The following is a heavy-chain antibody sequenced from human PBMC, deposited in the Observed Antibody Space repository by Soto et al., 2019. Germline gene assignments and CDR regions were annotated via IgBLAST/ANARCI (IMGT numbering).Heavy chain of an antibody. CDR3: ATYHYDGSGYYYPLDY. D-gene: IGHD3-22*01. J-gene: IGHJ4*02. Sequence: QVQLVQSGAEVKKPEASVKVSCTASGYTFTKNFLHWVRQAPGQGLEWMGRLNPHSGSADYVQKFQDRVTMTRDTSTSTAFMELRNLRSEDTAVYYCATYHYDGSGYYYPLDYWGQGTLVTVSS. CDR2: LNPHSGSA. V-gene: IGHV1-46*01. CDR1: GYTFTKNF.